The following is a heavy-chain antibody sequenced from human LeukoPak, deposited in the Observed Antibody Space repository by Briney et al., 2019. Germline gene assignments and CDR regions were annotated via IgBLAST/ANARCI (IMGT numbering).Heavy chain of an antibody. D-gene: IGHD2-2*01. Sequence: SETLSLTRTVSGGSISSYYWSSIRHPPGKRLEWIGYIYYSGSTNYNPTLKSRVTISVDTSKNQFSLKLSSVTAADTAVYYCARETQYCSSTSCSDAFDIWGQGTMVTVSS. CDR3: ARETQYCSSTSCSDAFDI. V-gene: IGHV4-59*01. CDR1: GGSISSYY. J-gene: IGHJ3*02. CDR2: IYYSGST.